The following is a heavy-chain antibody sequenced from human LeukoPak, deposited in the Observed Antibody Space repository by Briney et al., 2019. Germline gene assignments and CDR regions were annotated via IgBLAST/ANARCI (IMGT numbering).Heavy chain of an antibody. CDR2: LYPSGRT. CDR3: ARDAGSGWYYFDS. V-gene: IGHV4-4*07. CDR1: GGSLSLSF. D-gene: IGHD6-19*01. J-gene: IGHJ4*02. Sequence: PSETLSLTCTVSGGSLSLSFWSWLRQPAGKGLEWVGRLYPSGRTENNPSLKSRVSTSLDAPKSQFSLRLTSVTAADTAVYFCARDAGSGWYYFDSWGQGTRVTVSS.